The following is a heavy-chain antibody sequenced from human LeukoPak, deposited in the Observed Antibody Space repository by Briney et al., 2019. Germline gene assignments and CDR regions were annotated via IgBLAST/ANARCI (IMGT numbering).Heavy chain of an antibody. D-gene: IGHD3-3*01. V-gene: IGHV3-48*01. CDR3: ARDRDNYDFWSGLTSYYFDY. Sequence: PGGSLRLSCAGSGFSFSSYSMNWVRQAPGKGLEWVSYISSSSSTIYYADSVKGRFTISRDNAKNSLYLQMNSLRAEDTAAYYCARDRDNYDFWSGLTSYYFDYWGQGTLVTVSS. CDR1: GFSFSSYS. J-gene: IGHJ4*02. CDR2: ISSSSSTI.